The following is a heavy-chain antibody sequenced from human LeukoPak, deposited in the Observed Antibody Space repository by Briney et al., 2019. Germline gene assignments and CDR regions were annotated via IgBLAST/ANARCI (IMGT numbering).Heavy chain of an antibody. D-gene: IGHD4-17*01. CDR3: ARGTYYGDKRGRLNWFDP. V-gene: IGHV1-69*05. Sequence: GASVKVSCKASGYTFTSYGISWVRQAPGQGLEWMGRIIPIFGTANYAQKFQGRVTITTDESTSTAYMELSSLRSEDTAVYYCARGTYYGDKRGRLNWFDPWGQGTLVTVSS. J-gene: IGHJ5*02. CDR1: GYTFTSYG. CDR2: IIPIFGTA.